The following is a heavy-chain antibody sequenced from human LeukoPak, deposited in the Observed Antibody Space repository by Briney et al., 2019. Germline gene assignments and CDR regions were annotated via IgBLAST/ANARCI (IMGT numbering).Heavy chain of an antibody. CDR2: THHTGSS. CDR3: ARQLAQAEGRAFDI. CDR1: GDPVSSGDFY. Sequence: PSATLSLTCTVSGDPVSSGDFYWSWIRQSPGRGLQWIAYTHHTGSSNYSPSLRSRVTISTDTSKNQFSLNLNSVTAADTAVYYCARQLAQAEGRAFDIWGQGTKVTVSS. J-gene: IGHJ3*02. V-gene: IGHV4-61*08. D-gene: IGHD6-19*01.